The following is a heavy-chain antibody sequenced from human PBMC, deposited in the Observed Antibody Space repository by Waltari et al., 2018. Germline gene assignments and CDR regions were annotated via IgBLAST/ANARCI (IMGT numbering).Heavy chain of an antibody. V-gene: IGHV3-21*02. CDR2: IGGSHSNI. CDR3: TRDLYGSGGDWFDP. D-gene: IGHD3-10*01. Sequence: EVRLAESGGGLVKQGGSLRLSCIASGFDFSDYDMNWVRQAPGTGLVWVSSIGGSHSNIFYADSVKGRFTVSRDNAKKSLYLQMDNLRAEDTGLYYCTRDLYGSGGDWFDPWGQGTLVTVSS. J-gene: IGHJ5*02. CDR1: GFDFSDYD.